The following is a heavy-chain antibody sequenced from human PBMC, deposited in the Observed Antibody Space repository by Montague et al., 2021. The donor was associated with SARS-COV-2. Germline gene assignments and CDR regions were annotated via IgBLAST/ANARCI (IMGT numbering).Heavy chain of an antibody. Sequence: SLRLSCAASGFTVSSYALHWVRQAPGKGLEWVAVISYDGSNQYYSYSXXVLFTISRDNSKNTLYLQMNSLRAEDTAVSYCARVGITMVRGVMLTGQHYYYGMDVWGQGTTVTVSS. J-gene: IGHJ6*02. D-gene: IGHD3-10*01. CDR2: ISYDGSNQ. CDR3: ARVGITMVRGVMLTGQHYYYGMDV. CDR1: GFTVSSYA. V-gene: IGHV3-30-3*01.